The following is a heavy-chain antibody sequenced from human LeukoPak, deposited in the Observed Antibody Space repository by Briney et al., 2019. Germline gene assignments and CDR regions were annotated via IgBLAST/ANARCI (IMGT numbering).Heavy chain of an antibody. CDR1: GFTFSNYA. CDR3: ARDSTYYYDSGSSGPHYFDN. V-gene: IGHV3-30*01. D-gene: IGHD3-10*01. J-gene: IGHJ4*02. CDR2: ISSGGTYE. Sequence: GKSLRLSCAASGFTFSNYAMHWVRQAPGKGLEWVSLISSGGTYEYYADSVKGRFTISRDNSKNTLYLQLNSLRAGDTAVYYCARDSTYYYDSGSSGPHYFDNWGQGTLVTVSS.